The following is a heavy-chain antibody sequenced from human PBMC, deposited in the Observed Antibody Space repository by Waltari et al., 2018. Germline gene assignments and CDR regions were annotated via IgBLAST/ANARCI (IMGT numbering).Heavy chain of an antibody. CDR2: ISYDGSNK. CDR1: GFPFSSYA. D-gene: IGHD3-3*01. J-gene: IGHJ4*02. V-gene: IGHV3-30-3*01. CDR3: ARATSVGVIPPIDY. Sequence: QVQLVESGGGAVQPGRSLSLSCAASGFPFSSYAMHWVRQAPGKGLEWVAGISYDGSNKYYADSGKGRFTSSRDKSKNTLYLQKNSRRTEDTAVYYCARATSVGVIPPIDYWCQRTRVTVSS.